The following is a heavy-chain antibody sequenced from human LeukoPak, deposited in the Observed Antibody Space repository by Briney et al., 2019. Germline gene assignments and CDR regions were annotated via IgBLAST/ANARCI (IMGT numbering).Heavy chain of an antibody. CDR3: AKDSSGWPNN. CDR2: ISYDGSNK. D-gene: IGHD6-19*01. CDR1: GYTFTNYF. V-gene: IGHV3-30*18. Sequence: GTSVKVSCKASGYTFTNYFMHWVRQAPGKGLEWVAVISYDGSNKYYADSVKGRFTISRDNSKNTLYLQMNSLRAEDTAVYYCAKDSSGWPNNWGQGTLVTVSS. J-gene: IGHJ4*02.